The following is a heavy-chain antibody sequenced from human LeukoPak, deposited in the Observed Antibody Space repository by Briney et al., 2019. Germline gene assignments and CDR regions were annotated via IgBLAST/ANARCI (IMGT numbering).Heavy chain of an antibody. CDR2: ISHSGST. D-gene: IGHD4-17*01. Sequence: SETLSLTCAVYGGSFSGYYWSWIRQPPGKGLEWIGEISHSGSTNYNPSLKSRVTISVDTSKNQFSLKLSSVTAADTAVYYCARELKHDYGDQGGWFDPWGQGTLVTVSS. CDR3: ARELKHDYGDQGGWFDP. CDR1: GGSFSGYY. J-gene: IGHJ5*02. V-gene: IGHV4-34*01.